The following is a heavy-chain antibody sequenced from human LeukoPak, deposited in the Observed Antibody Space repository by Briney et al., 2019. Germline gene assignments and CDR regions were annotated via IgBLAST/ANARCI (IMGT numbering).Heavy chain of an antibody. D-gene: IGHD3-22*01. CDR2: IKQDGSEK. J-gene: IGHJ4*02. Sequence: GGSLRLSCAASGFTFSSYEMSWVRQAPGKGLEWVANIKQDGSEKYYVDSVKGRLTISRDNAKNSLYLQMNSLRAEDTAVYYCARVLYYYDSSGYLNYYFDYWGQGTLVTVSS. CDR1: GFTFSSYE. CDR3: ARVLYYYDSSGYLNYYFDY. V-gene: IGHV3-7*01.